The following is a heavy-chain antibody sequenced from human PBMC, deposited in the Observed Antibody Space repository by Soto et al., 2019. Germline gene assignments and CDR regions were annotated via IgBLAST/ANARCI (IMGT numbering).Heavy chain of an antibody. CDR3: ARSTYCSGGSCYSFADAFDI. CDR1: GYTFTCYY. Sequence: ASVKGSCKASGYTFTCYYMHWVRQAPGQGLEWMGWINPNSGGTNYAQKFQGWVTMTRDTSISTAYMELSRLRSDDTAVYYCARSTYCSGGSCYSFADAFDIWGQGTMVTVSS. D-gene: IGHD2-15*01. V-gene: IGHV1-2*04. J-gene: IGHJ3*02. CDR2: INPNSGGT.